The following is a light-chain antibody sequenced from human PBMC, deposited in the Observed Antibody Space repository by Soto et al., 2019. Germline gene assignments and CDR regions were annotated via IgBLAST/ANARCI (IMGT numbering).Light chain of an antibody. CDR1: QSVSSN. CDR3: QQYNNWPPIT. V-gene: IGKV3-15*01. J-gene: IGKJ5*01. CDR2: RAS. Sequence: EIGMTQSPATLSVSPGERATLSCRASQSVSSNLAWYQQKPGQAPRLLIYRASTRVIGIPARFSGSGSGTEFTLTISSLQSEDFAVYYCQQYNNWPPITFGQGTRLEI.